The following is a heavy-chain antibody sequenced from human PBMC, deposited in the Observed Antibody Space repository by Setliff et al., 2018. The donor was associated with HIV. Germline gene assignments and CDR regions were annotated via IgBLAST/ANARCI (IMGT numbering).Heavy chain of an antibody. CDR2: IYYTGST. CDR3: TEYSSLGHFQH. Sequence: SETLSLTCTVSGGSISSGGYYWSWIRQLPGKGLEWIGYIYYTGSTYYNPSLKSRVTISVDTSKNQFSLKLSSVTAADTAVYYCTEYSSLGHFQHWGQGTLVTVSS. V-gene: IGHV4-31*03. CDR1: GGSISSGGYY. D-gene: IGHD6-6*01. J-gene: IGHJ1*01.